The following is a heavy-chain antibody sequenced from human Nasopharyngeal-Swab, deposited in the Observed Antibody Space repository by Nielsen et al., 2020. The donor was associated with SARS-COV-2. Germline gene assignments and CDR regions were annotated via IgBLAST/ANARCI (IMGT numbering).Heavy chain of an antibody. V-gene: IGHV1-18*01. D-gene: IGHD6-19*01. J-gene: IGHJ4*02. CDR3: ATRAVAGFFDY. Sequence: ASVKDSCKASGYTFTIYGITWVRQAPGQGLEWMGWISAYNGNTNYAQKLQGRVTMTTDTSTSTAYMELRSLRSDDTAVYYCATRAVAGFFDYWGQGTLVTVSS. CDR1: GYTFTIYG. CDR2: ISAYNGNT.